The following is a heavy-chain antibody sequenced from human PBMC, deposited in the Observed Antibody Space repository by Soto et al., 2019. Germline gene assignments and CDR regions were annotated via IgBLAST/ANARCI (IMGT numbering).Heavy chain of an antibody. CDR3: VKDAPQPFSD. Sequence: EVQLLESGGGLVQPGGSLRISCAASGFDFSNYGMSGVRQAPGKGLEWVSAISGTAHASYYAASVKGRFTISRDNSKNTLYLHMNSLRVEDTAVYFCVKDAPQPFSDWGQGTLVTVSS. CDR2: ISGTAHAS. V-gene: IGHV3-23*01. CDR1: GFDFSNYG. D-gene: IGHD3-3*02. J-gene: IGHJ4*02.